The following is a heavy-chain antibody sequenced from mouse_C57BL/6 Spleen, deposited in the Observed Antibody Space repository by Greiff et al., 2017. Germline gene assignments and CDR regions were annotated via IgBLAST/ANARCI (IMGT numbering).Heavy chain of an antibody. V-gene: IGHV1-80*01. J-gene: IGHJ2*01. CDR1: GYAFSSYW. CDR3: ARGGLDGSSFDN. CDR2: IYPGDGDT. D-gene: IGHD1-1*01. Sequence: VQVVESGAALVKPGASVKISCKASGYAFSSYWMNWVKQRPGKGLEWIGQIYPGDGDTNYNGKFKGKATLTADKSSSTAYMQLSSLTSEDSAVYYCARGGLDGSSFDNWSQGTTLTVSS.